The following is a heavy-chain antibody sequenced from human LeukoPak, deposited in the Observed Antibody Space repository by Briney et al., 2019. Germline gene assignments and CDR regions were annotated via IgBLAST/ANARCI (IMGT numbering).Heavy chain of an antibody. CDR1: GFTFSSYW. D-gene: IGHD2-21*01. CDR2: IKQDGSEK. Sequence: PGGSLRLSCIASGFTFSSYWMSWVRLAPGKGLEWVAHIKQDGSEKYYVDSVKGRFTISRDNAENSLYLQMNSLRAEDTGVYYCVRDCDTFYFDFWGQGTLVIVSS. CDR3: VRDCDTFYFDF. V-gene: IGHV3-7*01. J-gene: IGHJ4*02.